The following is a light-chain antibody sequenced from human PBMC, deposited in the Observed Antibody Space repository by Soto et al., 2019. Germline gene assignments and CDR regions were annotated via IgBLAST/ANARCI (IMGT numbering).Light chain of an antibody. J-gene: IGKJ4*01. CDR2: AAS. CDR3: QKYSSAPPT. CDR1: QGIAKY. Sequence: DIQMTQSPSSLSASVGDRVTITCRASQGIAKYLAWYQQKPGKVPKLLIYAASTLQSGVPPRFSGSGSGTDFTLTISSLQPEDAATYYCQKYSSAPPTVGGGAKVEIK. V-gene: IGKV1-27*01.